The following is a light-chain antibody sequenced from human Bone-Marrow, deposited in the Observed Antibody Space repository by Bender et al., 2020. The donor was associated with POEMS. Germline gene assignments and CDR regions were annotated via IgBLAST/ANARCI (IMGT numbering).Light chain of an antibody. CDR3: TSYAGGNKYV. CDR2: EVS. Sequence: QSALTQPASVSGSPGQSITISCTGTSSDVGGYNHVSWYQQHPGEVPKLIISEVSQRPSGVPDRFSGSKSGNTASLTVSGLQAEDEADYFCTSYAGGNKYVFGVGTKVTVL. V-gene: IGLV2-8*01. J-gene: IGLJ1*01. CDR1: SSDVGGYNH.